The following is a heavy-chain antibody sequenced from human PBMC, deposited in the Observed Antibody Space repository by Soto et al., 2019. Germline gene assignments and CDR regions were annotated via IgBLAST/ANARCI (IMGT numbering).Heavy chain of an antibody. CDR3: ARGGRSYSSSSRWFDP. J-gene: IGHJ5*02. CDR1: GGSFSGYY. CDR2: INHSGST. Sequence: SETLSRTCAVYGGSFSGYYWSWIRQPPGKGLEWIGEINHSGSTNYNPSLKSRVTISVDTSKNQFSLKLSSVTAADTAVYYCARGGRSYSSSSRWFDPWGQGTLVTVSS. V-gene: IGHV4-34*01. D-gene: IGHD6-6*01.